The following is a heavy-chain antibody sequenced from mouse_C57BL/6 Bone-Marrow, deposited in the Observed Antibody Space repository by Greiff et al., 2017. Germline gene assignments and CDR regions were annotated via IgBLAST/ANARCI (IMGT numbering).Heavy chain of an antibody. J-gene: IGHJ3*01. CDR1: GFNIKNTY. D-gene: IGHD1-1*01. V-gene: IGHV14-3*01. CDR3: ASYPGPHYYGSSYEVAY. Sequence: DVQLQESVAELVRPGASVKLSCTASGFNIKNTYMHWVKQRPEQGLEWIGRIDPANGNTKYAPKFQGKATITADTSANTAYLQLSSLTSEDSAVYYCASYPGPHYYGSSYEVAYWGQGTLVTVSA. CDR2: IDPANGNT.